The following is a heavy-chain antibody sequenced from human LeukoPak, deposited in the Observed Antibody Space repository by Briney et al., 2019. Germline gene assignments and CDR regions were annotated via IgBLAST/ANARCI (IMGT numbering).Heavy chain of an antibody. V-gene: IGHV4-59*01. J-gene: IGHJ6*02. D-gene: IGHD6-13*01. Sequence: SETLSLTCTVSGGSISSYYWSWIRQPPGKGLEWIGYIYYSESTNYNPSLKSRVTISVDTSKNQFSLKLSSVTAADTAVYYCARDRPSNLVSNFKPGIAAAGTYYYYGMDVWGQGTTVTVSS. CDR3: ARDRPSNLVSNFKPGIAAAGTYYYYGMDV. CDR2: IYYSEST. CDR1: GGSISSYY.